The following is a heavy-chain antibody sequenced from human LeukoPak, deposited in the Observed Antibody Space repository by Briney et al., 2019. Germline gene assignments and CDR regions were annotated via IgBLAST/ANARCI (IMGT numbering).Heavy chain of an antibody. V-gene: IGHV3-23*01. CDR1: GFTVSSNY. Sequence: GGSLRLSCAASGFTVSSNYMSWVRQAPGKGLEWVSAISGSGGSTYYADSVKGRFTISRDNSKNTLYLQMNSLRAEDTAVYYCAKEVFYSSGWYVWGQGTLVTVSS. CDR3: AKEVFYSSGWYV. CDR2: ISGSGGST. J-gene: IGHJ4*02. D-gene: IGHD6-19*01.